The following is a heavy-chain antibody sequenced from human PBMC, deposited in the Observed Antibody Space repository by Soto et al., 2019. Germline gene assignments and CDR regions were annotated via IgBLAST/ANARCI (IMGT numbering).Heavy chain of an antibody. Sequence: SGPTLVNPTQTLTLTCTFSGFTLTTTGMCVSWIRQPPGKALEWLALIDWDDDKYYSTSLKTRLTISKDTSKNQVVLTMTNMDPVDTATYYCARTDHYGPGTHPGGNWFDPWGPGTMVTVSS. CDR2: IDWDDDK. V-gene: IGHV2-70*01. J-gene: IGHJ5*02. D-gene: IGHD3-10*01. CDR3: ARTDHYGPGTHPGGNWFDP. CDR1: GFTLTTTGMC.